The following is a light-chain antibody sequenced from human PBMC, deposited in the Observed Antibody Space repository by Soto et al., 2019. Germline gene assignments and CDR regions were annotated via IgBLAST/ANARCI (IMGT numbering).Light chain of an antibody. CDR3: QQYGSSPYT. CDR2: GAS. J-gene: IGKJ2*01. CDR1: QSVSSSY. Sequence: EIVLTQSPGTLSLSPGERATLSCRASQSVSSSYLAWYQQKPGQAPRLLIYGASSRATGIPGRFSGSGSGTDFNLTISRLEPEDFAVYSCQQYGSSPYTFGQGTKLEIK. V-gene: IGKV3-20*01.